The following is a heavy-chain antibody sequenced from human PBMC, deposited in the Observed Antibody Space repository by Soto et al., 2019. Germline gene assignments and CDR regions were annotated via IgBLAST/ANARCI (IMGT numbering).Heavy chain of an antibody. J-gene: IGHJ3*02. CDR2: IYYSGST. V-gene: IGHV4-39*01. CDR3: ARQRESGYYTPRGAFDI. Sequence: PSETLSLTCTVSGGSISSSSYYGGWIRQPPGKGLEWIGSIYYSGSTYYNPSLKSRVTISVDTSKNQFSLKLSSVTAADTAVCYCARQRESGYYTPRGAFDIWGQGTMVTVSS. D-gene: IGHD3-3*01. CDR1: GGSISSSSYY.